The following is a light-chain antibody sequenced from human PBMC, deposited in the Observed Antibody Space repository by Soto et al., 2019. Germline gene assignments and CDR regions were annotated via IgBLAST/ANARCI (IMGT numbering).Light chain of an antibody. CDR2: EVS. J-gene: IGLJ2*01. V-gene: IGLV2-23*02. Sequence: QSALTQPASVSGSPGQSITISCTGSSSDIGNYNFVSWYQQHPGKAPKVMIFEVSKRPSGVSYRFSGSKSDNTASLTISGLQAEDEADYYCCSYASSNIVLFGGETKLTVL. CDR1: SSDIGNYNF. CDR3: CSYASSNIVL.